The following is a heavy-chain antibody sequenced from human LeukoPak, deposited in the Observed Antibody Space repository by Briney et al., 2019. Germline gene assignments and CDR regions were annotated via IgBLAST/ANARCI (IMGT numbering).Heavy chain of an antibody. CDR1: GFTFGHHF. Sequence: GGSLRLSCVASGFTFGHHFMSWVRQAPGGGLEWVANINPDGSIKFHTDSVKGRFTISRDNARNSVYLQMNSLRGEDTAVYYCARAVDVADYWGQGTLVAVTS. CDR2: INPDGSIK. CDR3: ARAVDVADY. D-gene: IGHD3-16*01. V-gene: IGHV3-7*01. J-gene: IGHJ4*02.